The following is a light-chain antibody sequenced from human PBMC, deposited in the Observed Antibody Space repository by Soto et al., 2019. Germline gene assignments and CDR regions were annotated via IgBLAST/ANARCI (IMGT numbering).Light chain of an antibody. V-gene: IGKV3-20*01. CDR1: QSVSSSY. CDR3: QQYGSLGT. CDR2: GAS. Sequence: EIVLTQSPGTLSLSPGERATISCRASQSVSSSYLAWYQQKPGQAPRLLIYGASSRATGIPDRFSGSGSGTDFTLTISRLEPEDFAVYYCQQYGSLGTFGQGTKVEIK. J-gene: IGKJ1*01.